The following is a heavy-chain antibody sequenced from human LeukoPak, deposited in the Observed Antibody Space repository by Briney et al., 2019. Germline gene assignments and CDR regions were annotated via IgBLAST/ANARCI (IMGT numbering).Heavy chain of an antibody. Sequence: GASVKVSCTASGYTFTGYYMHWVRQAPGQGLEWMGWINPNSGGTNYAQKFQGRVTMTTDTSTSTAYMELRSLRSDDTAVYYCARDSAMAYYEESWFDPWGQGTLVIVSS. V-gene: IGHV1-2*02. D-gene: IGHD5-18*01. CDR3: ARDSAMAYYEESWFDP. J-gene: IGHJ5*02. CDR2: INPNSGGT. CDR1: GYTFTGYY.